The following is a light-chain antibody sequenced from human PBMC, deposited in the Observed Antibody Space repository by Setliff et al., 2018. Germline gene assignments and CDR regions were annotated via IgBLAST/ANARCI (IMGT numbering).Light chain of an antibody. J-gene: IGLJ1*01. CDR2: DVS. CDR1: SSDVGGYKY. V-gene: IGLV2-11*01. Sequence: QSVLTQPRSVSGSPGQSVTISCTGTSSDVGGYKYVSWYQQHPGKAPKLMIYDVSKRPSGVPDRFSGSKSGNTASLTVSGLQAEDEADYYCSSYAGSNNYVFGTGTKVTVL. CDR3: SSYAGSNNYV.